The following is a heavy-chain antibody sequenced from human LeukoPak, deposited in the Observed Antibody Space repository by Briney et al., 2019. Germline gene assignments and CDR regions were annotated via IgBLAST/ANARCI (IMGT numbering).Heavy chain of an antibody. D-gene: IGHD3-22*01. CDR2: IIPIFGTA. Sequence: SVKVSCKASGGTFSSYAISWVRQAPGQGLEWMGRIIPIFGTANYAQKFQGRVTITTDESTSTAYMELSSLRSEDTAVYYCAREYYYDSSGYYLYYFDYWGQGTLVTVSS. CDR1: GGTFSSYA. V-gene: IGHV1-69*05. CDR3: AREYYYDSSGYYLYYFDY. J-gene: IGHJ4*02.